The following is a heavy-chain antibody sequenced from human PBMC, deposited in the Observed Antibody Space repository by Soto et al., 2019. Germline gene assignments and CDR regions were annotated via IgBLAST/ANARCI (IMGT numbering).Heavy chain of an antibody. CDR2: ISGSGGST. V-gene: IGHV3-23*01. D-gene: IGHD1-7*01. Sequence: GGSLRLSCAASGFTFSSYAMSWVRQAPGKGLEWVSAISGSGGSTNYADSVKGRFTISRDNSKNTLYLQMNSLRAEDTAVYYCAKIASGTTFPNWFDPWGQGTLVTVSS. CDR3: AKIASGTTFPNWFDP. J-gene: IGHJ5*02. CDR1: GFTFSSYA.